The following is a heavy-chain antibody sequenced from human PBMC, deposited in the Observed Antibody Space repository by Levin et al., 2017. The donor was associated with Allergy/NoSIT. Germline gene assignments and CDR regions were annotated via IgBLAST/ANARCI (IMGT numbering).Heavy chain of an antibody. J-gene: IGHJ4*02. Sequence: PGGSLRLSCAASGFTFGDYAMHWVRQAPGKGLEWVSGIGWNSGIIVYADSVKGRFTISRDNAQNSLYLQVNSLRAEDTALYYCAKDIYAYGGYCSGGSCSFDYWGQGILVTVSS. CDR3: AKDIYAYGGYCSGGSCSFDY. V-gene: IGHV3-9*01. CDR2: IGWNSGII. D-gene: IGHD2-15*01. CDR1: GFTFGDYA.